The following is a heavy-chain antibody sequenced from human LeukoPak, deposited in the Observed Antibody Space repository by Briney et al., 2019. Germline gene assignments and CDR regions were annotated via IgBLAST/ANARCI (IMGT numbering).Heavy chain of an antibody. V-gene: IGHV3-30*02. CDR2: IGYDGSNK. CDR3: AKDSYYYYIDV. J-gene: IGHJ6*03. Sequence: SGGSLRLSCAASGFTFRSYGMHWVRQAPGKGLEWVTFIGYDGSNKYYTDSVKGRFTISRGNSKNTLYLQMNSLRTEDTAVYYCAKDSYYYYIDVWGKGTTVTVSS. CDR1: GFTFRSYG.